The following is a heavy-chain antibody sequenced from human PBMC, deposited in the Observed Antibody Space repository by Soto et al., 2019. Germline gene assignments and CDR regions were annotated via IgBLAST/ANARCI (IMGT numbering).Heavy chain of an antibody. D-gene: IGHD2-15*01. Sequence: QVQLVQSGAEVKKPGASVKVSCKASGYTFTSYGISWVRQAPGQGLEWMGWISAYNGNTNYAQKIQGRVTMTTDTSTSTAYMELRNLRSDDPAVYYCARCGYYCRGGSCSSSYCSDGMDVGGQGTTDTVSS. CDR3: ARCGYYCRGGSCSSSYCSDGMDV. J-gene: IGHJ6*02. CDR2: ISAYNGNT. CDR1: GYTFTSYG. V-gene: IGHV1-18*04.